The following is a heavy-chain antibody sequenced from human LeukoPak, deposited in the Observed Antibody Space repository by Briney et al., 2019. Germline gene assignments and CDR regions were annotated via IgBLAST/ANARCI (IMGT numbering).Heavy chain of an antibody. CDR1: GYTFTGYY. J-gene: IGHJ4*02. V-gene: IGHV1-2*02. Sequence: GASVTVTRKGTGYTFTGYYMHWLRQAPGQGLEWMGWINLNSGGTNYAQKFQGRVNMTRDTSISTAYMQLSRLRSDDTAVYYCARVWAYYCDSSGYFRDGAYFDYWGQGTLVTVSS. CDR3: ARVWAYYCDSSGYFRDGAYFDY. D-gene: IGHD3-22*01. CDR2: INLNSGGT.